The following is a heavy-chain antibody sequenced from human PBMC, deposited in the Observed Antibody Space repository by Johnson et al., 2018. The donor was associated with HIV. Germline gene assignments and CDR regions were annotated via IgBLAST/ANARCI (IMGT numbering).Heavy chain of an antibody. J-gene: IGHJ3*02. D-gene: IGHD1-26*01. Sequence: QVQLVESGGGVVQPGRSLRLSCAASGFTFSSYGMHWVRQAPGKGLEWVAVISYDGSNKYYPGSVKGRFTISRDNAKNSLYLQMNSLRAEDTALYYCQGDSGSYHGNDAFDIWGQGTMVTVSS. V-gene: IGHV3-30*03. CDR3: QGDSGSYHGNDAFDI. CDR1: GFTFSSYG. CDR2: ISYDGSNK.